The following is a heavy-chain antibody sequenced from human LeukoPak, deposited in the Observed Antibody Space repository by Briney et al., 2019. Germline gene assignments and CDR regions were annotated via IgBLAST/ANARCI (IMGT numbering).Heavy chain of an antibody. J-gene: IGHJ4*02. Sequence: PGGSLRLSCAASGFTFSSYEMNWVRQAPGKGLEWVSYISSSGSTVYYTDSVKGRFTISRDNAKNSLYLQMNSLRAEDTAVYYCAREGRRSAFWGQGTLVTVSS. D-gene: IGHD3-3*02. CDR2: ISSSGSTV. CDR1: GFTFSSYE. CDR3: AREGRRSAF. V-gene: IGHV3-48*03.